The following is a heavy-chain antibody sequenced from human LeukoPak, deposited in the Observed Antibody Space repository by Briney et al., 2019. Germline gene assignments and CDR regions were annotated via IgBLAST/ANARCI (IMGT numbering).Heavy chain of an antibody. CDR3: ARHYKSTRTTVFDY. V-gene: IGHV4-59*08. D-gene: IGHD4-17*01. Sequence: KPGGSLRLSCAASGFTFSSYEMNWVRQPPGKGLEWIGYVHYSGSTKYNPSLKSRVTISLDTSKNQFSLRLTSVTAADTAVYYCARHYKSTRTTVFDYWAREPWSPSPQ. CDR1: GFTFSSYE. CDR2: VHYSGST. J-gene: IGHJ4*02.